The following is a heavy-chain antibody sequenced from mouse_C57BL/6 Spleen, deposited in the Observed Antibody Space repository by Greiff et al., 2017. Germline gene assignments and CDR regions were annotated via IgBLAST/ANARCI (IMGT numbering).Heavy chain of an antibody. CDR2: FHPYNDDT. J-gene: IGHJ2*01. CDR1: GYTFTTYP. CDR3: ARRRLIRYGDYLDY. Sequence: VQLVESGAELVKPGASVKMSCKASGYTFTTYPIEWMKQNHGKSLEWIGNFHPYNDDTKYNEKFKGKATLTVEKSSSTVYLKLSRLTSDDSAVYYCARRRLIRYGDYLDYWGQGTTLTVSS. V-gene: IGHV1-47*01. D-gene: IGHD1-1*01.